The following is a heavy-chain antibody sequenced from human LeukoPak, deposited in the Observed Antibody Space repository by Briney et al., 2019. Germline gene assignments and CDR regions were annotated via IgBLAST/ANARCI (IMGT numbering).Heavy chain of an antibody. Sequence: PSETLSLTCVVSSYSISSGYYWGWIRQPPGKGLEWIGSIHHSGSTYYNPSLKSRVTISVDTSKNQFSLKLSSVTAADTAVYYCARTEFREYDYMVYYYMDVWGKGTTVTVSS. CDR2: IHHSGST. CDR3: ARTEFREYDYMVYYYMDV. V-gene: IGHV4-38-2*01. CDR1: SYSISSGYY. J-gene: IGHJ6*03. D-gene: IGHD3-10*01.